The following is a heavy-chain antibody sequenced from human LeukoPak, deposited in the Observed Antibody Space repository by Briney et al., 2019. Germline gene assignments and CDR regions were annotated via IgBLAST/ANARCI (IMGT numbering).Heavy chain of an antibody. CDR3: ARERSMVRGVSWFDP. Sequence: SETLSLTCTVSGGSISSYYWSWIRQPPGKGLEWIGYIYYSGSPSYNPSLKSRVTISVDTSKNQFSLKLTSVTAADTAVYYCARERSMVRGVSWFDPWGQGTLVTVSS. CDR1: GGSISSYY. J-gene: IGHJ5*02. CDR2: IYYSGSP. D-gene: IGHD3-10*01. V-gene: IGHV4-59*01.